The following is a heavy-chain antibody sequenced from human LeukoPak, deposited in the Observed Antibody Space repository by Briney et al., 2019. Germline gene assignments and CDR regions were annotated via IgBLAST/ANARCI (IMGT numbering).Heavy chain of an antibody. V-gene: IGHV4-59*01. Sequence: SETLSLTCTVSGGSISSYYWSWIRQPPGKGLEWIGYIYYSGSTNYNPSLKSRVTMSVDTSKNQFSLKLSSVTAADTAVYYCARDVLLSSGSNELGYFDYWGQGTLVTVSS. CDR3: ARDVLLSSGSNELGYFDY. CDR1: GGSISSYY. D-gene: IGHD6-19*01. J-gene: IGHJ4*02. CDR2: IYYSGST.